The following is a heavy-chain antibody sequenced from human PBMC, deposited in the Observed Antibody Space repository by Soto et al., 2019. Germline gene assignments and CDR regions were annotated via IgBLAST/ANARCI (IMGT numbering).Heavy chain of an antibody. CDR1: GYTFTNYG. J-gene: IGHJ6*02. CDR2: ISTDNGNT. D-gene: IGHD6-13*01. CDR3: ARDGVGGGAAGISYYHHAIDV. V-gene: IGHV1-18*01. Sequence: ASVKVSCKASGYTFTNYGISWVRQAPGQGLEWMGWISTDNGNTNSARKLQGRVTMTTDTSTSTAYMELRSLRSDDTAMYYCARDGVGGGAAGISYYHHAIDVWGQGTTVTVSS.